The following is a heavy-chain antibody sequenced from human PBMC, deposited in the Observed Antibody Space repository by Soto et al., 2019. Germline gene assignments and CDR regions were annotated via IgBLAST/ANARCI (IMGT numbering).Heavy chain of an antibody. D-gene: IGHD5-18*01. V-gene: IGHV3-23*01. CDR3: AKAPQYSYGYEDYYYYYMDV. Sequence: GGSLRLSCAASGFTFSSYAMSWVRQAPGKGLEWVSAISGSGGSTYYADSVKGRFTISRDNSKNTLYREMNSLRAEDTAVYYCAKAPQYSYGYEDYYYYYMDVWGKGTTVTVSS. CDR1: GFTFSSYA. CDR2: ISGSGGST. J-gene: IGHJ6*03.